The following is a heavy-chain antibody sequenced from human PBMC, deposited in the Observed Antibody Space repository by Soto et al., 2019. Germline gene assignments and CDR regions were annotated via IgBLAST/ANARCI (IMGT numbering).Heavy chain of an antibody. V-gene: IGHV3-33*01. CDR3: ARDYDSSGYPRYYFDY. CDR2: IWYDGSNK. CDR1: GFTFSSYG. J-gene: IGHJ4*02. Sequence: QVQLVESGGGVVQPGRSLRLSCAASGFTFSSYGMHWVRQAPGKGLEWVALIWYDGSNKYYADSVKGRFTISRDNSKNTLYLQRNSLRAEDTAVYYCARDYDSSGYPRYYFDYWGQGTLVTVSS. D-gene: IGHD3-22*01.